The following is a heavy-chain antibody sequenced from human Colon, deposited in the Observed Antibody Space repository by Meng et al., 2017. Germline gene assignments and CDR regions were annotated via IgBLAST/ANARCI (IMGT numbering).Heavy chain of an antibody. CDR2: GST. Sequence: QVQLQESSPGLVRPSETLSLTCNVSGASVSDTNYAWSWIRQPPGKGLEWIGYGSTNHNPSLKSRVTISVDTSKNQFSLTLNSVTAADTAVYYCARDNWGSLDYWGQGTLVTVSS. CDR3: ARDNWGSLDY. V-gene: IGHV4-61*01. J-gene: IGHJ4*02. D-gene: IGHD7-27*01. CDR1: GASVSDTNYA.